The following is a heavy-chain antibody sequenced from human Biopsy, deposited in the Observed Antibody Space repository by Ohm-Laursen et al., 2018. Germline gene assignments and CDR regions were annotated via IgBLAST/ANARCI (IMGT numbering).Heavy chain of an antibody. D-gene: IGHD3-22*01. CDR1: GGSISNNNYY. CDR3: ARDHDTSGYYYVS. V-gene: IGHV4-39*01. J-gene: IGHJ5*02. CDR2: IFYRGST. Sequence: TLSLTCPVSGGSISNNNYYWGWIRQPPGKGLERIGSIFYRGSTHYKPSLKSRVNISVDTSKNQFSLKLNSVTAADTAVYYCARDHDTSGYYYVSWGQGTLVTVSS.